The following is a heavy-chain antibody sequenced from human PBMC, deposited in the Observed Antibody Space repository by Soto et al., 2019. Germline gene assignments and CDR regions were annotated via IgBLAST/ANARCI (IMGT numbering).Heavy chain of an antibody. Sequence: SETLSLTCTVSGGSIKSDYYWAWVRQPPGGGLQWMGYKYYSGATDSDPSLEARVSFSVDTSKNQFFLNLTSVTVADTAVYFCARGGPNYFSYGLDVWGPGIPVTVSS. CDR1: GGSIKSDYY. CDR2: KYYSGAT. V-gene: IGHV4-30-4*01. CDR3: ARGGPNYFSYGLDV. D-gene: IGHD3-16*01. J-gene: IGHJ6*02.